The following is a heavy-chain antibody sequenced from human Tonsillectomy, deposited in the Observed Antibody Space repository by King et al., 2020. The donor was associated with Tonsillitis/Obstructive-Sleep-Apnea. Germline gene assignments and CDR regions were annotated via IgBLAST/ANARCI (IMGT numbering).Heavy chain of an antibody. D-gene: IGHD3-3*01. V-gene: IGHV3-64D*06. CDR2: ISSNGGST. CDR1: GFTFSSYA. CDR3: VSVGFWSAYYTGAEYFQP. Sequence: VQLVESGGGLVQPGGSLRLSCSASGFTFSSYAMHWVRQAPGKGLEYVSAISSNGGSTYYADSVKGRFTISRDNSKNTLYLQMSSLRAEDTAVYYCVSVGFWSAYYTGAEYFQPWGQGTLVTVSS. J-gene: IGHJ1*01.